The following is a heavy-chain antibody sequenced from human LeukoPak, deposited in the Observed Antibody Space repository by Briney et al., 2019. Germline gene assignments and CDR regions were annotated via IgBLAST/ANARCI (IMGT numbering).Heavy chain of an antibody. CDR1: GFTFSSHW. D-gene: IGHD4-23*01. CDR2: IATDGTAP. J-gene: IGHJ4*02. CDR3: ARDVGPYGGNPGDS. V-gene: IGHV3-74*01. Sequence: PGGSLRLSCAASGFTFSSHWMHWVRQAPGKGLVWVSRIATDGTAPSYADSVMGRFTISRDNAMNTLYLQMNSLSDEDTGVYYCARDVGPYGGNPGDSWGQGTLVIVSS.